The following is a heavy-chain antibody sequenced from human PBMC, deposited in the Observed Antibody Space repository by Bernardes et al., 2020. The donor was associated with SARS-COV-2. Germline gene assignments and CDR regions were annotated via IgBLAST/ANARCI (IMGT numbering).Heavy chain of an antibody. D-gene: IGHD2-2*01. J-gene: IGHJ6*02. V-gene: IGHV4-59*01. CDR3: ASTYCSSTSCYGRAGYYGMDV. Sequence: SETLSLTCTVSGGSISSYYWSWIRQPPGKGLEWIGYIYYSVSTNYNPSLKSRVTISVDTSKNQFSLKLSSLTDADTAVYYCASTYCSSTSCYGRAGYYGMDVWGQGTTVTVSS. CDR2: IYYSVST. CDR1: GGSISSYY.